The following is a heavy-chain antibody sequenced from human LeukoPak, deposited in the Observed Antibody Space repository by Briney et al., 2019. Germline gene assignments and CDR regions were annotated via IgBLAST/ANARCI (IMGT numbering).Heavy chain of an antibody. CDR1: GFTFSSNW. CDR3: ARAGEGLLAYSFDI. CDR2: INSDGSGT. D-gene: IGHD1-26*01. V-gene: IGHV3-74*01. J-gene: IGHJ3*02. Sequence: GGSLRLSCAASGFTFSSNWMHWVRQGPGKGLVWVSRINSDGSGTSYADSVKGRFTISRDNATNTLYLQMNSLRAEDTAVYYCARAGEGLLAYSFDIWGQGTMVTVSS.